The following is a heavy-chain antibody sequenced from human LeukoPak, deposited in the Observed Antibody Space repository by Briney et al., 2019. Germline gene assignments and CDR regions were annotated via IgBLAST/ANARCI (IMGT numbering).Heavy chain of an antibody. D-gene: IGHD3-10*01. Sequence: PGGSLRLSCAASGFTLSTYAMSWVRQAPGKGLDWVSAISGNDGRTYYADSVKGRFTISRDNSKNTLYLQMNTLRDGDTAMYFCSREPMRIAMVRGVFDYWGQGTLVTVS. J-gene: IGHJ4*02. V-gene: IGHV3-23*01. CDR2: ISGNDGRT. CDR1: GFTLSTYA. CDR3: SREPMRIAMVRGVFDY.